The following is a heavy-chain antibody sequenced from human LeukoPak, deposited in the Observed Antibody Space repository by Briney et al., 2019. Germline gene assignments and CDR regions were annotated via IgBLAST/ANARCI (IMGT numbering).Heavy chain of an antibody. Sequence: TSQTFSLTCAISGDSVSSNSVAWNWIRRSPSRGLEWLERTYYRSKWYNEYAVSVKSRITINADTSKNQRSLQLNSVTPEDTAVYYCIRDDRRKVGNSFDYWGQGTLVTVSS. D-gene: IGHD1-14*01. J-gene: IGHJ4*02. CDR2: TYYRSKWYN. CDR3: IRDDRRKVGNSFDY. V-gene: IGHV6-1*01. CDR1: GDSVSSNSVA.